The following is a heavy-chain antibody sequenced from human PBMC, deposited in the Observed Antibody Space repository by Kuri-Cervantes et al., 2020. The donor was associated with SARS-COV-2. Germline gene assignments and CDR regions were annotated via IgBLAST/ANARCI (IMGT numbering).Heavy chain of an antibody. CDR3: ARGGRAAALFDY. CDR1: GYSISSDYY. J-gene: IGHJ4*02. Sequence: SETLSLTCTVSGYSISSDYYWSWIRQPPGKGLEWIGYIYYSGSTYYNPSLKSRVTISVDTSKNQFSLKLSSVTAADTAVYYCARGGRAAALFDYWGQGTLVTVSS. D-gene: IGHD6-13*01. V-gene: IGHV4-30-4*08. CDR2: IYYSGST.